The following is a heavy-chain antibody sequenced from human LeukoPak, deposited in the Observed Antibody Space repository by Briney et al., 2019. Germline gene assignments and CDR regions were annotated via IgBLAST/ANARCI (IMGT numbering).Heavy chain of an antibody. Sequence: KPGGSLRLSCAASGFTFSTYAMSWVRLAPGNGLEWVSGISGSGGSTYYADSVKGRFTSSRDNSNNTLHVQMNSLRVEDTAVYYCAKSGGLSGSGRLAMDVWGQGTTVTVSS. J-gene: IGHJ6*02. CDR2: ISGSGGST. D-gene: IGHD3-10*01. CDR3: AKSGGLSGSGRLAMDV. CDR1: GFTFSTYA. V-gene: IGHV3-23*01.